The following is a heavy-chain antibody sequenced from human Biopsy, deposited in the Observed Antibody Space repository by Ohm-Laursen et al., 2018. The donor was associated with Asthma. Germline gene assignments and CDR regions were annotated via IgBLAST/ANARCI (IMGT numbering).Heavy chain of an antibody. V-gene: IGHV1-3*01. Sequence: ASVKVSCKASGYTFIHFAIHWVRQAPGQRLEWMGWINAGDGNTKYSQKFQGRVTITRDTSASTAYMDLRSLRSEDTAVYYCARTYYDFLTGQVNDALAMWGQGTVVTVSS. CDR2: INAGDGNT. CDR1: GYTFIHFA. D-gene: IGHD3-9*01. J-gene: IGHJ3*02. CDR3: ARTYYDFLTGQVNDALAM.